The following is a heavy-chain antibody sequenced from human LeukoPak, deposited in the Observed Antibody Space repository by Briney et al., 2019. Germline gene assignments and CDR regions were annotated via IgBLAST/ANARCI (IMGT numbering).Heavy chain of an antibody. CDR3: ARGGAQEHSYGSNFDN. J-gene: IGHJ4*02. V-gene: IGHV4-59*03. CDR1: GGSIRIYS. D-gene: IGHD5-18*01. CDR2: VYSSGTT. Sequence: PSETLSLTCTVSGGSIRIYSWSWTRRSPGKDLEWLGYVYSSGTTNYNPSLKSRITTSVDSSKNQFSLKLGSVTAADTAIYYCARGGAQEHSYGSNFDNWGQGTLVAVSS.